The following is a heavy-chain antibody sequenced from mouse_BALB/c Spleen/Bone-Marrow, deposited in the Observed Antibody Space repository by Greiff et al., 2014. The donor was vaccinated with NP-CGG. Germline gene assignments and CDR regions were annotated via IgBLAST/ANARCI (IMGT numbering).Heavy chain of an antibody. CDR1: GYAFTNYL. J-gene: IGHJ2*01. CDR3: ARRDGSYFDY. CDR2: INPGSGGT. V-gene: IGHV1-54*01. D-gene: IGHD3-3*01. Sequence: QVQLQQSGAELVRPGTSVKVSCKASGYAFTNYLIEWVKQRPGQGLEWIGMINPGSGGTNYNEKFKGKATLTADKSSSTAYMQLSSLTSDDSAVYFCARRDGSYFDYWGQGITLTVSS.